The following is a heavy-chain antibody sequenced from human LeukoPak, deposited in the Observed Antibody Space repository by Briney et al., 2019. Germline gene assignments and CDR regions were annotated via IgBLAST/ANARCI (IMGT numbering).Heavy chain of an antibody. CDR3: GRNLGSGSDH. J-gene: IGHJ4*02. D-gene: IGHD3-10*01. Sequence: SETLSLTCTVSGAFISSYYWSWIRQTPGKGLEWIGYTHYTGETNYNPSLKSRLTMSVDTSNNQVYLRLSSVTAADTAVYYCGRNLGSGSDHWGQGTLVTVSS. CDR2: THYTGET. V-gene: IGHV4-59*01. CDR1: GAFISSYY.